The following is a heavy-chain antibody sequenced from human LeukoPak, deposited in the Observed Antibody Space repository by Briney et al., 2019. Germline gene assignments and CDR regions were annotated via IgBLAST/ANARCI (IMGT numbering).Heavy chain of an antibody. CDR2: ISSSSTI. CDR3: AREAADGGAFDI. J-gene: IGHJ3*02. V-gene: IGHV3-48*01. CDR1: GFTFSSYS. D-gene: IGHD3-10*01. Sequence: GGSLRLSCAASGFTFSSYSMNWVRQAPGKGLEWVSYISSSSTIYYADSVKGRFTISRDNAKNSLYLQMNSLRSEDTAVYYCAREAADGGAFDIWGQGTMVTVSS.